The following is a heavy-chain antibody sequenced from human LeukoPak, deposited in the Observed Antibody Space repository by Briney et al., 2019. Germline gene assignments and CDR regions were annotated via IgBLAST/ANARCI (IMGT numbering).Heavy chain of an antibody. Sequence: GGSLRLSCAASGFTFSSYWMHWVRQAPGKALVWVSRINSDGSSTSYADSVKGRFTISRDNAKNTLYLQMNSLRAEDTAVYYCARVSGYHLNWFDPWGQGTLVTVSS. CDR3: ARVSGYHLNWFDP. J-gene: IGHJ5*02. CDR1: GFTFSSYW. CDR2: INSDGSST. V-gene: IGHV3-74*01. D-gene: IGHD5-12*01.